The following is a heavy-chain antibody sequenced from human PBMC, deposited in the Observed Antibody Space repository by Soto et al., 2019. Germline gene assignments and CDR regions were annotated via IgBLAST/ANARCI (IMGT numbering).Heavy chain of an antibody. J-gene: IGHJ4*02. CDR2: IYYSGST. CDR1: GGSISSGGYY. D-gene: IGHD1-20*01. CDR3: ARDGGNWHDFDY. V-gene: IGHV4-31*03. Sequence: QVQLQESGPGLVKPSQTLSLTCTVSGGSISSGGYYWSWIRQHPGKGLEWIGYIYYSGSTYYNPSIKRRVTISVDTSKNQFSLKLSSVTAADTAVYYCARDGGNWHDFDYWGQGTLVTVSS.